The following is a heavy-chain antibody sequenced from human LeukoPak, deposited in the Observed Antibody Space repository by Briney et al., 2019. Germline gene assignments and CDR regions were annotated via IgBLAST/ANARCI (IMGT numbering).Heavy chain of an antibody. Sequence: ASVKVSCKASGYTFTSYYMHWVRQAPGQGLEWMGIINPIDGSTSYAQKVQGRVTMTRDTSTSTVYMELSSLKFEDTAVYYCARDKAYDSSGYGAFDIWGQGTMVTVSS. CDR3: ARDKAYDSSGYGAFDI. CDR2: INPIDGST. CDR1: GYTFTSYY. V-gene: IGHV1-46*01. J-gene: IGHJ3*02. D-gene: IGHD3-22*01.